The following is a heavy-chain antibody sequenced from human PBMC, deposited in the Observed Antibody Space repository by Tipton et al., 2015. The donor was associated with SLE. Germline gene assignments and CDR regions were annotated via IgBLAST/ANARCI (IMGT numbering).Heavy chain of an antibody. D-gene: IGHD3-10*01. CDR1: GDSISSYY. Sequence: TLSLTCTISGDSISSYYWSWIRQPPGKGLEWIGYVSYNGTTKYKSSLKSRVTISEDTSKNQFSLKLSSVTAADTAVYYCARGTYYYGSGTLPFDYWGQGTLVTVSS. V-gene: IGHV4-59*01. J-gene: IGHJ4*02. CDR2: VSYNGTT. CDR3: ARGTYYYGSGTLPFDY.